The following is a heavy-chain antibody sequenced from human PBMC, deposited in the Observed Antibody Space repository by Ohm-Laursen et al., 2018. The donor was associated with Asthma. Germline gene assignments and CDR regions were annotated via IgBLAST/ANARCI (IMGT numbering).Heavy chain of an antibody. CDR3: AKEGYYYDSSGYYYDE. D-gene: IGHD3-22*01. Sequence: SLRLSCAASGFTFSSYGMHWVRQAPGKGLEWVAVISYDGSNKYYADSVKGRFTISRDNSKNTLYLQMNSLRAEDTAVYYCAKEGYYYDSSGYYYDEWGQGTLVTVSS. CDR2: ISYDGSNK. J-gene: IGHJ4*02. CDR1: GFTFSSYG. V-gene: IGHV3-30*18.